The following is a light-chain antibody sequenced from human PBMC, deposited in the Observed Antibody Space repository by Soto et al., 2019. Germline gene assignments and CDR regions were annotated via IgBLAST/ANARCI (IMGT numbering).Light chain of an antibody. J-gene: IGLJ2*01. Sequence: QSALTQPASVSGSPGQSITISCTGTSIDVGGYNYVSWYQQHPGKAPKLMIYDVSNRPSGVSNRFSGSKSGNTASLTISGLQAEDEADYYCSSYTISTLVVFGGGTKVTVL. CDR2: DVS. CDR1: SIDVGGYNY. CDR3: SSYTISTLVV. V-gene: IGLV2-14*01.